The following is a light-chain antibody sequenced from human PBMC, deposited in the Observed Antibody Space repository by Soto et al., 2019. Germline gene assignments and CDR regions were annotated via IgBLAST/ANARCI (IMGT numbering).Light chain of an antibody. Sequence: QSVLTQPPSVAVSPGQKVTISCSGGDTDIGNNYVSWYKQVPGTAPKVLIYDNDKRPAGIPDRFSGSKSGTSATLDITGLQPGDEADYYCETWDSILQDVVFGGGTKLTVL. V-gene: IGLV1-51*01. CDR2: DND. J-gene: IGLJ2*01. CDR3: ETWDSILQDVV. CDR1: DTDIGNNY.